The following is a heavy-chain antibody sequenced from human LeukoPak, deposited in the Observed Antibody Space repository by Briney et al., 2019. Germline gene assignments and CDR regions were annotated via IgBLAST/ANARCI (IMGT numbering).Heavy chain of an antibody. Sequence: GGSLKLPCAASGFTFSSYWMNWVRQAPGKGLVWVSRIASDGSSTTYADSVKGRFSISRDNAKNTLYLQMNSLRVEDTAVYYCARGRPHGNDYWGQGTLVTVSS. D-gene: IGHD4-23*01. CDR3: ARGRPHGNDY. CDR1: GFTFSSYW. V-gene: IGHV3-74*01. CDR2: IASDGSST. J-gene: IGHJ4*02.